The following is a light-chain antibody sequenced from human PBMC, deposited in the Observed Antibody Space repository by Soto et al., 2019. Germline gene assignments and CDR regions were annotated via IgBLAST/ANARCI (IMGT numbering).Light chain of an antibody. J-gene: IGLJ1*01. CDR2: SDS. Sequence: QSVMTQPPSESGGRGQRVTISCTGSSSNIGADYDVYWYQQLPGTAPKLLIYSDSHRPSGVPNCFSGSKSGTSASLTITGLHAEHESDYYCQSYNSSTTGEIFGTSPKGAVL. CDR1: SSNIGADYD. CDR3: QSYNSSTTGEI. V-gene: IGLV1-40*01.